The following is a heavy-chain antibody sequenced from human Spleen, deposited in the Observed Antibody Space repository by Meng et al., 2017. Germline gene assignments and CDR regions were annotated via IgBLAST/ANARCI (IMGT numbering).Heavy chain of an antibody. D-gene: IGHD4-17*01. CDR3: ARDRTTVTTFLGVLNWFDP. V-gene: IGHV3-74*01. CDR1: GFTFSSYW. CDR2: INSDGSST. Sequence: GESLKISCAASGFTFSSYWMHWVRQAPGKGLVWVSRINSDGSSTSYADSVKGRFTISRDNAKNSLYLQMNSLRAEDTAVYYCARDRTTVTTFLGVLNWFDPWGQGTLVTVSS. J-gene: IGHJ5*02.